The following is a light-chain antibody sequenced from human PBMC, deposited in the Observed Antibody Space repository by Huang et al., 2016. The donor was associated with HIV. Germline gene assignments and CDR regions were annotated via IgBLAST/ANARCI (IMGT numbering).Light chain of an antibody. Sequence: EIVLRQSPGTLSLSPGERATLSCWAGETVNRNYLAWYQQNPGQAPRLLIYGASTRATGVPDRFSASASGTDFTLTINRLEPEDFAMYYCQQYGSSPWTFGQGTKVEV. J-gene: IGKJ1*01. CDR2: GAS. CDR3: QQYGSSPWT. CDR1: ETVNRNY. V-gene: IGKV3-20*01.